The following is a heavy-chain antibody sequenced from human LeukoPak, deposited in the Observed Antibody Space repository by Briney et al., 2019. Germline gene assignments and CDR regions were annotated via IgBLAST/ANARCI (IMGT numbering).Heavy chain of an antibody. J-gene: IGHJ4*02. D-gene: IGHD3-22*01. Sequence: GGSLRLSCAAFGFTFSSYGMHWVRQTPGKGLEWVAFIRHDGSYQQYADSVKGRFTVSRDNSKDMVYLQMNSLKTEDTAVYYCAKNRDSSDYPRDFDFWGQGTLVTVSS. CDR1: GFTFSSYG. CDR3: AKNRDSSDYPRDFDF. V-gene: IGHV3-30*02. CDR2: IRHDGSYQ.